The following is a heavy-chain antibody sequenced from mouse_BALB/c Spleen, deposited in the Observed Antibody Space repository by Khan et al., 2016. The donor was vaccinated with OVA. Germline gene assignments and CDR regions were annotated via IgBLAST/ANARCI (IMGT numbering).Heavy chain of an antibody. Sequence: VQLKQSGPELVKPGASVKMSYKASGYTFTSYVMHWVKQKPGLGLEWIGYIYPFNDDTKYNENFKGKATLTSDTSSSTAYMELSSLTSEDSAVYYGAQVGNYYVSFAYWGQGTLVTVSA. CDR3: AQVGNYYVSFAY. CDR2: IYPFNDDT. J-gene: IGHJ3*01. V-gene: IGHV1S136*01. D-gene: IGHD1-1*01. CDR1: GYTFTSYV.